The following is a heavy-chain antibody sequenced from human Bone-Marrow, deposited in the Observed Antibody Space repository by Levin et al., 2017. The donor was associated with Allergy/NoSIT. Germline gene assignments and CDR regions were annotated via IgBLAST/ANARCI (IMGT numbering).Heavy chain of an antibody. D-gene: IGHD3-9*01. J-gene: IGHJ5*02. CDR1: GDSISSSFYY. Sequence: SETLSLTCTVSGDSISSSFYYWSWIRQPAGKGLEWLGRIYSSGSTNLNPSLKSRVTISVDTSKNQFSLTLNSVTAADTAVYYCARGQSLTTLASDWFDPWGQGTLVTVSS. CDR2: IYSSGST. V-gene: IGHV4-61*02. CDR3: ARGQSLTTLASDWFDP.